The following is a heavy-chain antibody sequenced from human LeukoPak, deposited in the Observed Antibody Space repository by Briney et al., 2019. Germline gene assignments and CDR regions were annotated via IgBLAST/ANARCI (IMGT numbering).Heavy chain of an antibody. J-gene: IGHJ3*02. V-gene: IGHV4-59*01. CDR3: ARPAGWNAYDAFDI. CDR1: GGSISSYY. CDR2: IYYSGST. Sequence: SETLSLTCTVSGGSISSYYWSWIRQPPGKGLEWIGYIYYSGSTNYNPSLKSRVTISVDTSKNQFSLKLSSVTAADTAVYYCARPAGWNAYDAFDIWGQGTMVTVSS. D-gene: IGHD1-1*01.